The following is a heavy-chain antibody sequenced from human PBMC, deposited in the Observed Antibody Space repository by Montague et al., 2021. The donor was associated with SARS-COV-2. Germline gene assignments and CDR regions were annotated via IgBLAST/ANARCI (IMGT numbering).Heavy chain of an antibody. CDR2: ISYSGST. D-gene: IGHD3-16*01. J-gene: IGHJ4*02. V-gene: IGHV4-59*01. CDR3: AKGGGGGSYFFAY. Sequence: SETLFLTCTVSGDSINSYYWSWIRQSPGKGLDRIGYISYSGSTNFNPSLKSRVSMSVDTSKNQFSLNLRYVTAADTAVYYCAKGGGGGSYFFAYWGQGTLVAVSS. CDR1: GDSINSYY.